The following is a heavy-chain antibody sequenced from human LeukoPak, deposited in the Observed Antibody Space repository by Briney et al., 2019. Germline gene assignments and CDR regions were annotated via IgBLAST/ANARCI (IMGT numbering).Heavy chain of an antibody. CDR2: ISYDGSNK. D-gene: IGHD2-15*01. Sequence: PGGSLRLSCAASGFTFSGYPIHWVRQAPGKGLEWVAVISYDGSNKYYADSVKGRFTISRDNSKNTLYLQMNSLRAEDTAVYYCAREYGSSRYFDYWGQGTPVTVSS. J-gene: IGHJ4*02. CDR3: AREYGSSRYFDY. CDR1: GFTFSGYP. V-gene: IGHV3-30-3*01.